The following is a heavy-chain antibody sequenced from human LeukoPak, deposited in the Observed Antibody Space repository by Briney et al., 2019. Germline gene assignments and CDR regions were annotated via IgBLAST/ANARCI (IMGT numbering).Heavy chain of an antibody. V-gene: IGHV4-59*01. CDR2: IQYGGRT. CDR3: ARDFFGDFDH. Sequence: SETLSLTCTVSGGSINNYYWSWIRQPPGKGLEWIGYIQYGGRTYYSPSLKSRVTISMDLSEIQFSLKMSSVTAADTAVYYCARDFFGDFDHWGQGILVTVSS. D-gene: IGHD2/OR15-2a*01. CDR1: GGSINNYY. J-gene: IGHJ4*02.